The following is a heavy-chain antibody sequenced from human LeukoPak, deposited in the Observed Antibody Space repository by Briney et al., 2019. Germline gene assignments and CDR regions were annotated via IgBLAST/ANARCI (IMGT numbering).Heavy chain of an antibody. V-gene: IGHV3-33*01. Sequence: PVRSLRLSCAASGLTFSSYGMHWGRQAPGKGLGWGAVIWYDGSNKYYADSVKGRFTISRDNSKNTLYLQMNSLRAEDTAVYYCARDMGTMIVVVNQFDYWGQGTLVTVSS. J-gene: IGHJ4*02. CDR1: GLTFSSYG. CDR2: IWYDGSNK. D-gene: IGHD3-22*01. CDR3: ARDMGTMIVVVNQFDY.